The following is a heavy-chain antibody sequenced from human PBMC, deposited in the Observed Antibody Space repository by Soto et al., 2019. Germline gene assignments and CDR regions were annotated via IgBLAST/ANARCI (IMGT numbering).Heavy chain of an antibody. CDR1: GFTFDDYT. CDR2: ISWDGGST. V-gene: IGHV3-43*01. J-gene: IGHJ6*02. D-gene: IGHD5-12*01. CDR3: AKDISSGYDGDYYYGMDV. Sequence: LRLSCAASGFTFDDYTMHWVRQAPGKGLEWVSLISWDGGSTYYADSVKGRFTISRDNSKNSLYLQMNSLRTEDTALYYCAKDISSGYDGDYYYGMDVWGQGTTVTVSS.